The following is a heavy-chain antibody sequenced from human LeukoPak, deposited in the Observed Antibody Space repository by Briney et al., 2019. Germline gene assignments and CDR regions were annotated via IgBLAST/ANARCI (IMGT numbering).Heavy chain of an antibody. J-gene: IGHJ4*02. D-gene: IGHD1-26*01. CDR2: ISYDGSNK. Sequence: GGSLRLSCAATGVTFSSFGMHWVRQSPGKGLEWVAVISYDGSNKYYADSVKGRFTISRDNSKNTLYLQMNSLRAEDTAVYYCAKERSGSYFDYWGQGTLVNVSS. V-gene: IGHV3-30*18. CDR3: AKERSGSYFDY. CDR1: GVTFSSFG.